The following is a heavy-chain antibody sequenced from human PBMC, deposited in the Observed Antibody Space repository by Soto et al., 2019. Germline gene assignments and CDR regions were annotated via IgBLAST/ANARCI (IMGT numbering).Heavy chain of an antibody. Sequence: QVQLVQSGAEVKKPGASLKVSCKASGYRFTGYGLHWVRQAPGQGLQWMGWINPKSGATDYAQKFQGRVTMAREMSTNTAYLERGGLRSDDTADATGVYYCANSNGGGDDSFQYGLDVWGQGPTFTVSS. V-gene: IGHV1-2*02. CDR2: INPKSGAT. CDR3: VYYCANSNGGGDDSFQYGLDV. CDR1: GYRFTGYG. D-gene: IGHD2-21*02. J-gene: IGHJ6*02.